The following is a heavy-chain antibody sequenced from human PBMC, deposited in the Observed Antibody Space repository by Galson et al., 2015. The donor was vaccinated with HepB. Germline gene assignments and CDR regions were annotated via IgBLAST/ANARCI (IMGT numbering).Heavy chain of an antibody. V-gene: IGHV1-46*01. CDR2: INPSGGST. CDR1: GYTFTSYY. CDR3: ARGYYYDSSGYYELPY. D-gene: IGHD3-22*01. J-gene: IGHJ4*02. Sequence: SVKVSCKASGYTFTSYYMHWVRQAPGQGLEWMGIINPSGGSTSYAQKFQGRVTMTRDTSTSTVYMELSSLRSEDTAVYYCARGYYYDSSGYYELPYWGQGTLVTVSS.